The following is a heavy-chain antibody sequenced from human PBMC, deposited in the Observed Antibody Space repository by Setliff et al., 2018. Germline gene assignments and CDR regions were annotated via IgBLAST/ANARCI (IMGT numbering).Heavy chain of an antibody. D-gene: IGHD1-26*01. CDR2: IYTSGST. Sequence: PSETLSLTCTVSGGSISNYYWSWIRQPAGKGLEWIGRIYTSGSTNYNPSLKSRVTMSVDTSKNQFSLKLSSVTAADTPVYYCARKGISALSGAFDMWGQGTMVTVSS. CDR1: GGSISNYY. CDR3: ARKGISALSGAFDM. V-gene: IGHV4-4*07. J-gene: IGHJ3*02.